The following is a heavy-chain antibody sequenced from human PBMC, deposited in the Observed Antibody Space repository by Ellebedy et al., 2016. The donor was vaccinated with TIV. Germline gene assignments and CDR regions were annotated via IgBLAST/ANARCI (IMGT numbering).Heavy chain of an antibody. V-gene: IGHV4-59*01. Sequence: MPSETLSLTCTISGGSISNYYWSWIRQPPGKGLEWIGYIYYSGSTNYTPSLKSRVTISEDPSKSQFSLKLRSVTAADTAVYYRARGGGSGYFDLWGRGTLVTVSS. CDR1: GGSISNYY. CDR2: IYYSGST. CDR3: ARGGGSGYFDL. D-gene: IGHD3-16*01. J-gene: IGHJ2*01.